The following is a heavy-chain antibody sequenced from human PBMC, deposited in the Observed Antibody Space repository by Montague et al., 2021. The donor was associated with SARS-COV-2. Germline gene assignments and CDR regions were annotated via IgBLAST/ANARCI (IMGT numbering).Heavy chain of an antibody. Sequence: SETLSLTCTVSGGSISSYYWSWIRQPPGKGLEWIGYIYYSGSTNYNPSPKSRVTISVDTSKNQFSLKLSSVTAADTAVCYCARLAVGYCTNGVCYTTFDYWGQGTLVTVSS. CDR1: GGSISSYY. CDR3: ARLAVGYCTNGVCYTTFDY. CDR2: IYYSGST. J-gene: IGHJ4*02. V-gene: IGHV4-59*08. D-gene: IGHD2-8*01.